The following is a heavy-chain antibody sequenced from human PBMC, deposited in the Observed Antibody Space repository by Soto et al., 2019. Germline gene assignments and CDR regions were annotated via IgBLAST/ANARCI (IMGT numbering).Heavy chain of an antibody. CDR1: GFTFQQYT. J-gene: IGHJ4*02. Sequence: EVQLLESGGDLVRPGTSLRLSCAASGFTFQQYTISWVRQAPGKGLVWVSSIYGSAARTFYAGSVKGRFTISRDKSRNTVYLQMNNLRVEDTAVYYCAKDRQPDDRWDIDRWGRGTRVTVSS. V-gene: IGHV3-23*01. CDR3: AKDRQPDDRWDIDR. D-gene: IGHD1-1*01. CDR2: IYGSAART.